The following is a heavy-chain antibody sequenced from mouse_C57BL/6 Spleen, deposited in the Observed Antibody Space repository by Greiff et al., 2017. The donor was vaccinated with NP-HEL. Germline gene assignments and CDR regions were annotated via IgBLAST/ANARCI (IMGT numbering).Heavy chain of an antibody. CDR2: IYPGDGDT. CDR1: GYAFSSYW. D-gene: IGHD2-3*01. V-gene: IGHV1-80*01. J-gene: IGHJ2*01. Sequence: VQLQQSGAELVKPGASVKISCKASGYAFSSYWMNWVKQRPGKGLEWIGQIYPGDGDTNYNGKFKGKATLTADKSSSTAYMQLSSLTSEDSAVYFCARWGDGYYYFDYWGQGTTLTVSS. CDR3: ARWGDGYYYFDY.